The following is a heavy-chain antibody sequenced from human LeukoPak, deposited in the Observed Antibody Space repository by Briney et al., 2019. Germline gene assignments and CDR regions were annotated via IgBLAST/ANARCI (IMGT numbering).Heavy chain of an antibody. CDR2: IRYDGSNK. D-gene: IGHD5-18*01. CDR3: AKVRIHSYGSDY. Sequence: GGSLRLSCAASGLTFSSYGMHWVRQAPGKGLEWVAFIRYDGSNKYYADSVKGRFTISRDNSKNTLYLQMNSLRAEDTAVYYCAKVRIHSYGSDYWGQGTLVTVSS. V-gene: IGHV3-30*02. CDR1: GLTFSSYG. J-gene: IGHJ4*02.